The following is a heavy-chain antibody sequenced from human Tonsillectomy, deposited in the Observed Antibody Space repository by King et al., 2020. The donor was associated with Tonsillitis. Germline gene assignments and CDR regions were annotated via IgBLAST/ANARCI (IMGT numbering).Heavy chain of an antibody. D-gene: IGHD6-19*01. Sequence: VQLVESGGGLVKPGGSLRLSCVASGFTFSSYSMNWVRQAPGKGLEWVSSISSSSSYIFYADTVKGRFTISRDNANNSLYLKMNSLRTEDTAVYYCARGGPPGGWYLDYWGQGTLVTVSS. CDR1: GFTFSSYS. CDR2: ISSSSSYI. J-gene: IGHJ4*02. CDR3: ARGGPPGGWYLDY. V-gene: IGHV3-21*01.